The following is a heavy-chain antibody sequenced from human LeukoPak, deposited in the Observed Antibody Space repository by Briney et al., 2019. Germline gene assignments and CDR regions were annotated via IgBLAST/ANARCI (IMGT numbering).Heavy chain of an antibody. CDR1: GGSFSGYY. CDR2: INHSGST. Sequence: SETLSLTCAVYGGSFSGYYWSWIRQPPGKGLEWIGEINHSGSTNYNPSLKSRVTISVDTSKNQFSLKLSSVTAADTAVYYCARDGSYGNNGLDYWGQGTLVTVSS. D-gene: IGHD2-8*01. J-gene: IGHJ4*02. CDR3: ARDGSYGNNGLDY. V-gene: IGHV4-34*01.